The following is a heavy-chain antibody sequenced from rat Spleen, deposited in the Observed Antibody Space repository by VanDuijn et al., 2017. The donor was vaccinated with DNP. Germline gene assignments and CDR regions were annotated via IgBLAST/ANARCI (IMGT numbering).Heavy chain of an antibody. V-gene: IGHV5-22*01. CDR1: GFTFSDYY. CDR3: VRWNSGHFDY. CDR2: IRYDGGGT. J-gene: IGHJ2*01. D-gene: IGHD4-3*01. Sequence: EVQLVESGGGLVQPGKSMILSCTASGFTFSDYYMAWVRQAPTKDLEWVAYIRYDGGGTKYADSVKGRFTISRDNAKNTLYLQMNSLRSEDMATYYCVRWNSGHFDYWGQGVMVPVSS.